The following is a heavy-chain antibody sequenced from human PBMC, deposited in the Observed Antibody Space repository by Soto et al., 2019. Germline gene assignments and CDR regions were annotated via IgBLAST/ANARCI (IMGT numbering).Heavy chain of an antibody. Sequence: GGSLRLSCAASGFTFSSYAMSWVRQAPGKGLEWVSAISGSGGSTYYADSVKGRFTISRDNSKNTLYLQMNSLRAEDTAVYYCAKDNFQQWLGDHVDYWGQGTLVTVSS. CDR2: ISGSGGST. V-gene: IGHV3-23*01. D-gene: IGHD6-19*01. CDR3: AKDNFQQWLGDHVDY. J-gene: IGHJ4*02. CDR1: GFTFSSYA.